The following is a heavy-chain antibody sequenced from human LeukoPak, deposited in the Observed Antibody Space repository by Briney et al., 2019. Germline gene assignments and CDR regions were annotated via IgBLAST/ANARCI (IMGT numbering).Heavy chain of an antibody. J-gene: IGHJ6*02. CDR3: ARVNYYDTLNYYYGMDV. Sequence: ASVKVSCKASGYTFTGYYMHWVRQAPGQGLEWMGWINPNSGGTNYAQKLQGRVTMTTDTSTSTAYMELRSLRSDDTAVYYCARVNYYDTLNYYYGMDVWGQGTTVTVSS. CDR1: GYTFTGYY. D-gene: IGHD3-22*01. CDR2: INPNSGGT. V-gene: IGHV1-2*02.